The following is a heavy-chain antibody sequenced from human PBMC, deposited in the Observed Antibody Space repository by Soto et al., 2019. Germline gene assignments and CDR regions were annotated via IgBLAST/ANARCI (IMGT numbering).Heavy chain of an antibody. J-gene: IGHJ4*02. CDR3: AKVSAVARQELDY. CDR1: GFTFSNFG. Sequence: QVQLVESGGGVVQPGRSLRLSCAASGFTFSNFGMHWVRQAPGKGLEWVTTISSDGSDKYYSDSVQGRFTISRDNSKDTLLLQMTSLRVEDTAVYYCAKVSAVARQELDYWGQGTLVTVSS. D-gene: IGHD2-15*01. CDR2: ISSDGSDK. V-gene: IGHV3-30*18.